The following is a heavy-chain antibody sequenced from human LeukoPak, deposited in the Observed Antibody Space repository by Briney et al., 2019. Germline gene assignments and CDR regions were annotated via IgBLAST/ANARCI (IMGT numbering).Heavy chain of an antibody. CDR1: GGSISSYY. J-gene: IGHJ2*01. D-gene: IGHD5-18*01. CDR3: ARRYSYGSDWYFDL. Sequence: SETLPLTCTVSGGSISSYYWSWIRQPPGKGLEWIGCIYSSGSTNYNPSLKSRVTISVDTSKNQFSLKLSSVTAADTAVYYCARRYSYGSDWYFDLWGRGTLVTASS. CDR2: IYSSGST. V-gene: IGHV4-59*01.